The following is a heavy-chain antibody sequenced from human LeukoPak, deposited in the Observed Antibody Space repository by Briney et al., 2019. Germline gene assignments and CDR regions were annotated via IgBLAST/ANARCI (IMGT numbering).Heavy chain of an antibody. CDR3: AKASGSPYYFDY. CDR1: GFPFSSYW. CDR2: INSDGSRT. V-gene: IGHV3-74*01. Sequence: QPGGSLRLSCAASGFPFSSYWMPWVRPAPGKGLVWVSRINSDGSRTSYADSVKGRFTISRDNAKNTLYLQMNSLRADDTAVYYCAKASGSPYYFDYWGQGTLVTVSS. D-gene: IGHD3-10*01. J-gene: IGHJ4*02.